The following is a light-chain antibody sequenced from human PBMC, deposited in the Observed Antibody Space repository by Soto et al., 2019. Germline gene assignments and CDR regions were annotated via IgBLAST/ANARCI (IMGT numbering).Light chain of an antibody. CDR1: SSDIGAYDY. J-gene: IGLJ1*01. CDR2: EVN. V-gene: IGLV2-14*01. CDR3: FTFTTTSTHV. Sequence: QSALTQPASLSGSPGQSITISCTGTSSDIGAYDYVSWFQQHPGKAPKLMISEVNNRPSGVSNRFSGSKSGNTAYLTISGLQDEDEAAYFCFTFTTTSTHVFGTGTKVTVL.